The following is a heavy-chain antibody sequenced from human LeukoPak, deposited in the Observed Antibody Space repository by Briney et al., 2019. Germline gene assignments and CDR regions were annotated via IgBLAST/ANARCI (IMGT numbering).Heavy chain of an antibody. D-gene: IGHD4-17*01. V-gene: IGHV3-23*01. CDR1: GFTFSSFA. Sequence: GSLRLSCAASGFTFSSFAMTCVRQAPGKGLEWVSSITANHGATYNIDSVKGRFTISRDNSQNTMYLQMNSLRAEDTAVYYCTKDPNGNYVGAFDPWGQGTLVTVSS. CDR3: TKDPNGNYVGAFDP. CDR2: ITANHGAT. J-gene: IGHJ5*02.